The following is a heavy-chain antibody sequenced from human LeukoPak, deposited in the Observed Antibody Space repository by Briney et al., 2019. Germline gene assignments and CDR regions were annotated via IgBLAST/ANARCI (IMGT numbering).Heavy chain of an antibody. Sequence: GGSLRLSCAASGFTFSKYWMLWVRQAPGKGLESVSRINTDGTVTTYADSVKGRFTVSRDNAANTMFLQMTSVRDEQPAVYYSAPQRWLAHPPDPWGQGTPVTVSS. V-gene: IGHV3-74*01. CDR3: APQRWLAHPPDP. CDR1: GFTFSKYW. J-gene: IGHJ5*02. CDR2: INTDGTVT. D-gene: IGHD6-19*01.